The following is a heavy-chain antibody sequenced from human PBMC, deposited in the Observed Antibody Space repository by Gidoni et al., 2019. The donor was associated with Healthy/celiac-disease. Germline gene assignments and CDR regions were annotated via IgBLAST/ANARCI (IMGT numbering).Heavy chain of an antibody. D-gene: IGHD3-22*01. CDR1: GFTSSSYT. J-gene: IGHJ4*02. V-gene: IGHV3-64D*06. Sequence: EVQPLESGGGLVERGGSLRLSRPAPGFTSSSYTTHWARRATGKGLEYVSASSSNGGSTYYADSVKGRFTISRDNSKNTLYLQMGSLRAEDAAVYYCVKDRGGHYYYYDSSNRGGGVPDFDYWGQGTLVTVSS. CDR2: SSSNGGST. CDR3: VKDRGGHYYYYDSSNRGGGVPDFDY.